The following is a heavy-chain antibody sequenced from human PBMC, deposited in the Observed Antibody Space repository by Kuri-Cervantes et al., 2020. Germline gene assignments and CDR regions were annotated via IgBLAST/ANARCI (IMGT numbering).Heavy chain of an antibody. CDR2: INHSGNT. D-gene: IGHD3-10*01. V-gene: IGHV4-34*01. CDR3: TRGRIGTVRGVSPSFDP. J-gene: IGHJ5*02. Sequence: SETLSLTCAVYGESFSVYYWSWVRQPPGKGLQWIGEINHSGNTNYNPSLKSRVTLSLDTSQNHFSLKLTSVTAADTAVYYCTRGRIGTVRGVSPSFDPWGQGSLVTVSS. CDR1: GESFSVYY.